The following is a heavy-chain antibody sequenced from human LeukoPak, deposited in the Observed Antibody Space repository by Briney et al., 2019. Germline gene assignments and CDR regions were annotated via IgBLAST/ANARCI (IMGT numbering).Heavy chain of an antibody. CDR3: ACDYGGNYNWFDP. Sequence: ASVKVSCKASGYTFTSYGISWVRQAPGHGLEWMGWISAYNGNTNYAQKLHARVTMTTDTSTSTAYMELRSLRSDDTAVYYCACDYGGNYNWFDPWGQGTLVTVSS. D-gene: IGHD4-23*01. J-gene: IGHJ5*02. CDR2: ISAYNGNT. V-gene: IGHV1-18*01. CDR1: GYTFTSYG.